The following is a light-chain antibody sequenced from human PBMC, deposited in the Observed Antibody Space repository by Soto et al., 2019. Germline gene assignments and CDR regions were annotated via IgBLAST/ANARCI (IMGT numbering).Light chain of an antibody. V-gene: IGKV3-20*01. Sequence: EIVLTQSPGTLSLSPGERATLSCRASQTINRSFLAWYQHKPGQAPRPLIYGASSRATGIPDRFSGSGSGTDFILSISRLEPEDFAVYYCQQYGNVPRTFGQGTKVDIK. CDR1: QTINRSF. CDR2: GAS. J-gene: IGKJ1*01. CDR3: QQYGNVPRT.